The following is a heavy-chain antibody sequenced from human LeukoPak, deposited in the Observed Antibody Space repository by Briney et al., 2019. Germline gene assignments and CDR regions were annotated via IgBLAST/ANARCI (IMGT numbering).Heavy chain of an antibody. V-gene: IGHV5-51*01. CDR2: IYSGDADT. D-gene: IGHD3-3*01. CDR1: GYSFTSYW. J-gene: IGHJ5*02. Sequence: GESLQISCKGSGYSFTSYWIVWLRQMAGKELEWLGTIYSGDADTRYTQSFQGRVTISADKSISTAYLQWNSLQAADTAMYYCATSYYDFWSGYLGPNWFDPWGQGTLVTVSS. CDR3: ATSYYDFWSGYLGPNWFDP.